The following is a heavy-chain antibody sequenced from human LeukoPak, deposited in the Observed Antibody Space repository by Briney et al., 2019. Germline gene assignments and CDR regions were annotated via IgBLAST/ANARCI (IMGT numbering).Heavy chain of an antibody. CDR3: ARKKIASAGTVFDY. J-gene: IGHJ4*02. CDR1: KYTFTDYY. Sequence: ASVKVSCKASKYTFTDYYMHWVRQAPGQGLEWMGWINPNSGGTNYAQKFQGRVTMTRDTSISTAYMELSRLRSDDTAVYYCARKKIASAGTVFDYWGQGTLVTVSS. CDR2: INPNSGGT. V-gene: IGHV1-2*02. D-gene: IGHD6-13*01.